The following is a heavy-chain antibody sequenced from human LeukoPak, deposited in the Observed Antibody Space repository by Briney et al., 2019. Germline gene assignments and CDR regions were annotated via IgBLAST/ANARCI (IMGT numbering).Heavy chain of an antibody. J-gene: IGHJ4*02. CDR2: IYTSGST. V-gene: IGHV4-4*07. CDR3: ASEHYYGSGSYYSY. CDR1: GGAISSYY. D-gene: IGHD3-10*01. Sequence: SETLSLTCTVSGGAISSYYWSWIRQPAGKGLEWIGRIYTSGSTNYNPSLKSRVTMSVDTSNNQFSLKLSSVTAADTAVYYCASEHYYGSGSYYSYWGQGTLVTVSS.